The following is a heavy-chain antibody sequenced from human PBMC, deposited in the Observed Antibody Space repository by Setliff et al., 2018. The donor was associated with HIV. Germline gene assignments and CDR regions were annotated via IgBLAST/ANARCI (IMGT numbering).Heavy chain of an antibody. J-gene: IGHJ4*02. D-gene: IGHD3-10*01. CDR2: IDPEDGET. CDR1: GYTFTGYY. V-gene: IGHV1-69-2*01. CDR3: ATDLFSGTYYNYFDY. Sequence: GASVKVSCKASGYTFTGYYMHWVQQAPGKGLKWMGRIDPEDGETKYAEKFQGRVTIIADTSTDTAYMELSSLTSEDTAVYYCATDLFSGTYYNYFDYWGQGTLVTVSS.